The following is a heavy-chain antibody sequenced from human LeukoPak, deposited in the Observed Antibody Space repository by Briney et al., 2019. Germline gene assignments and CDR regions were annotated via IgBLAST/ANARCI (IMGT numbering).Heavy chain of an antibody. CDR2: IKQDGSET. D-gene: IGHD1-26*01. J-gene: IGHJ4*02. CDR3: ARDKIVGATHLDY. CDR1: GFTFSNCW. Sequence: GGSLRLSCAASGFTFSNCWMSWVRQAPGKGLEWVANIKQDGSETYYVDSVKGRFTISRDNAKNSLYLQMNSLRAEDTAVYYCARDKIVGATHLDYWGQGTLVTVSS. V-gene: IGHV3-7*05.